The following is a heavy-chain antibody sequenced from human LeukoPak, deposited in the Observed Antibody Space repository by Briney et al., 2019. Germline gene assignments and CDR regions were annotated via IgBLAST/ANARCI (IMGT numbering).Heavy chain of an antibody. Sequence: PGGSLRLSCAASGFTFSSYWMHWVRQAPGKGLVWVSRINSDGSSTSYADSVKGRFTISRDNAKNTLYLQMNSLRAEDTAVYYCARGERSGGSSYYYYGMDVWGQGTTVTVS. D-gene: IGHD6-6*01. CDR3: ARGERSGGSSYYYYGMDV. V-gene: IGHV3-74*01. CDR2: INSDGSST. CDR1: GFTFSSYW. J-gene: IGHJ6*02.